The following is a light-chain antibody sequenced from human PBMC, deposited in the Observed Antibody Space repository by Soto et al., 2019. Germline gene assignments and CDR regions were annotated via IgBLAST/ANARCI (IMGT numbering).Light chain of an antibody. CDR2: LNSDGSH. CDR3: QTWDTGIRV. J-gene: IGLJ2*01. Sequence: QPVLTQSPSASASLGASVKLTCTLSSGHSSYAIAWHQQQPEKGPRYLMYLNSDGSHIKGDGLPDRFSGSSSGAERYLTISSLQSEDEADYYCQTWDTGIRVFGGGTKLTVL. V-gene: IGLV4-69*01. CDR1: SGHSSYA.